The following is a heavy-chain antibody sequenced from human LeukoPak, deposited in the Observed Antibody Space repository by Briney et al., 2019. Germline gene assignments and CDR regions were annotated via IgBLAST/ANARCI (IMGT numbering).Heavy chain of an antibody. J-gene: IGHJ3*02. Sequence: ASVKVSCKASGYTFTGYYMHWVRQAPGQGLEWMGWINPNSGGTNYAQKFQGRVTMTRDTSISTAYMELSRLRADDTAVYYCAKSNGDDAFDIWAKGTMVPVSS. CDR3: AKSNGDDAFDI. V-gene: IGHV1-2*02. CDR2: INPNSGGT. D-gene: IGHD2-8*01. CDR1: GYTFTGYY.